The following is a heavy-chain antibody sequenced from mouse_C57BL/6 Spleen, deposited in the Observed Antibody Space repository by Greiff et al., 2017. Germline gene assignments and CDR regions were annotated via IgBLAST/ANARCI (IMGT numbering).Heavy chain of an antibody. D-gene: IGHD1-1*01. CDR1: GYAFSSSW. CDR3: ERYDGGSDYFDY. Sequence: QVQLQQSGPELVKPGASVKISCKASGYAFSSSWMNWVKQRPGKGLEWIGRIYPGDGDTNYNGKFKGKATLTADKSSSTAYMQLSSLTSEDSAVHFCERYDGGSDYFDYWGQGTTLTVAS. V-gene: IGHV1-82*01. J-gene: IGHJ2*01. CDR2: IYPGDGDT.